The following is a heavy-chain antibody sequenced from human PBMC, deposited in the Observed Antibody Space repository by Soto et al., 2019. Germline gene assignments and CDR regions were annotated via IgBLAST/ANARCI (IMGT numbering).Heavy chain of an antibody. V-gene: IGHV3-49*03. CDR3: SSSRGVSTRAEAIVI. D-gene: IGHD6-13*01. J-gene: IGHJ3*02. CDR1: GFTFGDYA. Sequence: GGSLRLSCTASGFTFGDYAMSWFRQAPGKGLEWVGFVRSMGYGGTTEYAASVKGRFTISRDDSKTIAYLQMNSLNTEDTAVYYCSSSRGVSTRAEAIVIWGQGTMVSVSS. CDR2: VRSMGYGGTT.